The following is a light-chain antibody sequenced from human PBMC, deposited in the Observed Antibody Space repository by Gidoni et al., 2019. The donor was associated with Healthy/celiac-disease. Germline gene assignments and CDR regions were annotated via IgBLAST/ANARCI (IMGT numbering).Light chain of an antibody. Sequence: DIQMTPSPSSLSASVGDRVTITCRASQSISSYLNWYQKKPGKAPKLLIYAASSLQSGVPSRFSGSGSGTDFTLTISSLQPEDFATYSCQQSYSTPTFGQGTKVEIK. CDR3: QQSYSTPT. CDR2: AAS. V-gene: IGKV1-39*01. J-gene: IGKJ1*01. CDR1: QSISSY.